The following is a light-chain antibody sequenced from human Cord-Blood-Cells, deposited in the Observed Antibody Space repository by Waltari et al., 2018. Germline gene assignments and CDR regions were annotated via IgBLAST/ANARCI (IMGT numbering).Light chain of an antibody. CDR3: QQYYSTWT. J-gene: IGKJ1*01. Sequence: DIVMTQSPDSLAVSLVARATINCKSSQSVLYSSNNKNYLAWYQQKPGQPPKLLIYWASTRESGVPDRFSGSGSGTDFTLTISSLQAEDVAVYYCQQYYSTWTFGQGTKVEIK. CDR2: WAS. CDR1: QSVLYSSNNKNY. V-gene: IGKV4-1*01.